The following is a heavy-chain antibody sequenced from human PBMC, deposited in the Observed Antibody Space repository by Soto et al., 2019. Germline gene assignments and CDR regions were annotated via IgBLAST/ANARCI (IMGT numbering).Heavy chain of an antibody. V-gene: IGHV4-31*03. Sequence: SETLSLTCTVSGASISSGGYYWSWIRQHPGKGLEWIGYIHNSGSTYYNPSLKSRVTISLDTSQNQFSLKLSSVTAADTAVYYCASAGSSGYYLKPWGQGALVTVSS. D-gene: IGHD3-22*01. CDR1: GASISSGGYY. CDR2: IHNSGST. J-gene: IGHJ4*02. CDR3: ASAGSSGYYLKP.